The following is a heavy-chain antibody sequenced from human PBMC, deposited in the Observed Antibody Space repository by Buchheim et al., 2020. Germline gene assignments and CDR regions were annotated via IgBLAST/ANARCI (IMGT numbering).Heavy chain of an antibody. Sequence: QVQLQESGPGLVKPSETLSLTCTVSGGSISSYYWSWIRQPPGKGLEWIGYIYYSGSTNYNPSLKSRVTMSVDTSRNQFSLKLSSVTAADTAVYYCARSWGSATPFDYWGQGTL. CDR2: IYYSGST. D-gene: IGHD3-16*01. CDR1: GGSISSYY. J-gene: IGHJ4*02. V-gene: IGHV4-59*08. CDR3: ARSWGSATPFDY.